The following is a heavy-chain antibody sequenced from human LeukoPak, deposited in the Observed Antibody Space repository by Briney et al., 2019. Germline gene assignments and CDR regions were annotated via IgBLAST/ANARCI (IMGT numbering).Heavy chain of an antibody. CDR1: GGSISSSSYY. CDR2: IYYSGST. V-gene: IGHV4-39*01. D-gene: IGHD4-17*01. J-gene: IGHJ4*02. Sequence: SETLSLTCAVSGGSISSSSYYWGWIRQPPGKGLEWIGSIYYSGSTYYNPSLKSRVTISVDTSKNQFSLKLSSVTAADTAVYYCARTLDYGDYRSDYWGQGTLVTVSS. CDR3: ARTLDYGDYRSDY.